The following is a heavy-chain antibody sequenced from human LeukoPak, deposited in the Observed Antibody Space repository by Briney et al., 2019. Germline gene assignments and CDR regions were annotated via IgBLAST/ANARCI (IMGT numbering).Heavy chain of an antibody. V-gene: IGHV3-30*03. J-gene: IGHJ4*02. CDR2: ISSDGSSQ. CDR1: GFSFSNYA. CDR3: ARVLSVSYCDS. Sequence: GGSLKLSCLTSGFSFSNYAMHWVRQTPATGLEWVAVISSDGSSQHYPASVKGRFTISRDNSKNTLYLQMNSLRGEDTAVYYCARVLSVSYCDSWGQGTLVTVSS. D-gene: IGHD2/OR15-2a*01.